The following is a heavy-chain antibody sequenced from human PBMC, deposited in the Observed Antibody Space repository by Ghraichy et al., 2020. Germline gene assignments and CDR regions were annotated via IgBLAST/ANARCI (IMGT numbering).Heavy chain of an antibody. CDR1: GFTFSSYA. J-gene: IGHJ4*02. D-gene: IGHD3-10*01. V-gene: IGHV3-23*01. Sequence: GESLNISCAASGFTFSSYAMSWVRQAPGKGLEWVSAISGSGGSTYYADSVKGRFTISRDNSKNTLYLQMNSLRAEDTAVYYCAKVAELWSPQYYFDFWGQGTLVTVSS. CDR2: ISGSGGST. CDR3: AKVAELWSPQYYFDF.